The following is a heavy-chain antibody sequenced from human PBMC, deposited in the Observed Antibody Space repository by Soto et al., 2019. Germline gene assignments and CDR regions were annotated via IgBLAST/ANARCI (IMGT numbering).Heavy chain of an antibody. CDR2: ITGSGGNT. J-gene: IGHJ4*02. CDR3: AGGSGTYYNRYFDF. CDR1: GFTFSNCA. V-gene: IGHV3-23*01. D-gene: IGHD3-10*01. Sequence: GGSLRLSCTTSGFTFSNCAMSWVRQAPGKGLEWVSAITGSGGNTYFADSVKGRFTISRDNSKNTLYLQMNSLRAEDTAVYYCAGGSGTYYNRYFDFWGQGTLVTVSS.